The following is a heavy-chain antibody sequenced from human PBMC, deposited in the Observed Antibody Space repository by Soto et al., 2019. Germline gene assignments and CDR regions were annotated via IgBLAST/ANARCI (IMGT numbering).Heavy chain of an antibody. J-gene: IGHJ6*02. D-gene: IGHD2-2*02. CDR1: GFTFISYD. V-gene: IGHV3-13*05. CDR3: ARGLGYCSSTSCYTWLGMDV. Sequence: PGGSLRLSCAASGFTFISYDMHWVRQATGKGLEWVSAIGTAGDPYYPGSVKGRFTISRENAKNSLYLQMNSLRAGDTAVYYCARGLGYCSSTSCYTWLGMDVWGQGTTVTVSS. CDR2: IGTAGDP.